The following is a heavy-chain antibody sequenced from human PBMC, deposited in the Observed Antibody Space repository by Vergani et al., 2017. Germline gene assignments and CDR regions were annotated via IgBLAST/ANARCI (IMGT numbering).Heavy chain of an antibody. Sequence: QVQLQESGPGLVKPSETPSLTCTVSGGSISSYYWSWIRQPPGKGLEWIGYIYYSGSTNYNPSLKSRVTISVDTSKNQFSLKLSSVTAADTAVYYCARGELWSHFDYWGQGTLVTVSS. D-gene: IGHD3-3*01. CDR2: IYYSGST. CDR1: GGSISSYY. J-gene: IGHJ4*02. V-gene: IGHV4-59*01. CDR3: ARGELWSHFDY.